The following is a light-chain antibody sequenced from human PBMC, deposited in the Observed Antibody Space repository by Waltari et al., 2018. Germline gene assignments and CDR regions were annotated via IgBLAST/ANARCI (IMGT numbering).Light chain of an antibody. CDR2: GAS. CDR3: QQYDTPLS. J-gene: IGKJ4*01. Sequence: DIQMTQSPSSLSASVGDRVTITCQANQDIYNSLNQYQQKPGKAPNLLIYGASNLEPGVPSRFSGSGSGTHFTFTISSLQPDDFATYYCQQYDTPLSFGGGTKVAIK. CDR1: QDIYNS. V-gene: IGKV1-33*01.